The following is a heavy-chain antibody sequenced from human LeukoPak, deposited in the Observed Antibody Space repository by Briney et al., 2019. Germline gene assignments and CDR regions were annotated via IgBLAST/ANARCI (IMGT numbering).Heavy chain of an antibody. CDR1: GFTFSAHS. D-gene: IGHD3-3*01. CDR3: ARGFWSGPSGWGVAFDL. J-gene: IGHJ3*01. V-gene: IGHV3-69-1*01. CDR2: ISSTGSV. Sequence: PGGSLRLSCAGSGFTFSAHSMHWVRQAPGRPPEWLSYISSTGSVYYAPSVQGRFAISRDNARDSLFLQMSGLRGEDTAVYYCARGFWSGPSGWGVAFDLWGQGTMVTVSS.